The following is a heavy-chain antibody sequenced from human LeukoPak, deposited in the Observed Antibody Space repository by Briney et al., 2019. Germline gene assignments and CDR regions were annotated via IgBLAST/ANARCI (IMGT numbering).Heavy chain of an antibody. V-gene: IGHV4-39*07. Sequence: SETLSLTCTVSGGSISSSSYYWGWIRQPPGKGLEWIGSIYYSGSTYYNPSLKSRVTISVDTSKNQFSLKLSSVTAADTAVYYCARGLPANIVVAPATHADWFDPWGQGTLVTVSS. CDR3: ARGLPANIVVAPATHADWFDP. CDR2: IYYSGST. D-gene: IGHD2-2*01. J-gene: IGHJ5*02. CDR1: GGSISSSSYY.